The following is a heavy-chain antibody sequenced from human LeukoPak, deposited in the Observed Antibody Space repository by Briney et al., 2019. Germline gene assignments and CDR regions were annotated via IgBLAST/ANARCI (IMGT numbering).Heavy chain of an antibody. J-gene: IGHJ5*02. CDR2: IYHSGST. CDR1: GYSISSGYY. Sequence: SETLSLTCAVSGYSISSGYYWGWIRQPPGKGLEWIGSIYHSGSTYYNPSLKSRVTISVDTSKNQFSLKLSSVTAADTAVYYCASAQEEARGVTKFDPWGQGTLVTVSS. V-gene: IGHV4-38-2*01. D-gene: IGHD3-10*01. CDR3: ASAQEEARGVTKFDP.